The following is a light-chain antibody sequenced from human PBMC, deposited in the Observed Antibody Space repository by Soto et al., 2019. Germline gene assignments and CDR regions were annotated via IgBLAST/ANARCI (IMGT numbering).Light chain of an antibody. CDR3: LQHNSYTHT. CDR2: AAS. CDR1: QGISNY. V-gene: IGKV1-17*03. Sequence: DIHMTQSPSAMSSSVGYRFPITGRASQGISNYLAWFQQKPGKVTNRLIYAASSLQSGVTSRFSGSGSGTEFTLKISRLQPEDFATYYCLQHNSYTHTSGQGTRWIS. J-gene: IGKJ1*01.